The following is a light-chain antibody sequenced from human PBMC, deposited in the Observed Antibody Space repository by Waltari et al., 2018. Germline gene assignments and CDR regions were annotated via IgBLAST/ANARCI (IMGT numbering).Light chain of an antibody. CDR2: VNSDGSH. Sequence: LGLTQSPSASASLGASVTITCSLPGQYSAYPIAWHQQQPLKGPRYLITVNSDGSHQTGAGISQRSSGSTSGLARYLIIARLQSDDEADYFCQTWGTGTQLFGSGTKLTVL. CDR1: GQYSAYP. V-gene: IGLV4-69*01. J-gene: IGLJ2*01. CDR3: QTWGTGTQL.